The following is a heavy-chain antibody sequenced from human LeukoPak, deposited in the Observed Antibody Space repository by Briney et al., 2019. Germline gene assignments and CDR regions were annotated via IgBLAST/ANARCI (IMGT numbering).Heavy chain of an antibody. J-gene: IGHJ6*03. D-gene: IGHD3-3*01. CDR2: INSDGSST. CDR3: ARGDYDFWSGYYSYYYYYMDV. V-gene: IGHV3-74*01. CDR1: GFTFSSYW. Sequence: GGSLRLPCAASGFTFSSYWMHWVRQAPGKGLVWVSRINSDGSSTSYADSVKGRFTISRDNAKNTLYLQMNSLRAEDTAVYYCARGDYDFWSGYYSYYYYYMDVWGKGTTVTVSS.